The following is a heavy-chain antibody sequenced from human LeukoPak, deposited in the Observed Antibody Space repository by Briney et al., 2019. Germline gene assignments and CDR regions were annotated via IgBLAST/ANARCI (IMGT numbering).Heavy chain of an antibody. V-gene: IGHV3-53*01. CDR2: IYSGGST. J-gene: IGHJ4*02. Sequence: PGKSLRLSCAASGFSVSNSYMSWVRQAPGEGLEWVSLIYSGGSTSYADSVKGRFTISRDNSKNTLYLRMNSLRAEDTAVYYCARDTGAVGYFDYWGQGTLVTVSS. CDR3: ARDTGAVGYFDY. CDR1: GFSVSNSY. D-gene: IGHD4-23*01.